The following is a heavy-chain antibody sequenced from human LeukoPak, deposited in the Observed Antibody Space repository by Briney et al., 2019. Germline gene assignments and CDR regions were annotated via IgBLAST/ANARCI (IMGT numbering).Heavy chain of an antibody. CDR3: ARTIAAGFADNNWFDP. J-gene: IGHJ5*02. Sequence: PSETLSLTCTVSGGSISSYYWSWIRQPPWKGLEWIGYIYYSGSTNYNPSLKSRVTISVDTSKNQFSLKLSSVTAADTAVYYCARTIAAGFADNNWFDPWGQGTLVTVSS. CDR1: GGSISSYY. D-gene: IGHD6-13*01. V-gene: IGHV4-59*01. CDR2: IYYSGST.